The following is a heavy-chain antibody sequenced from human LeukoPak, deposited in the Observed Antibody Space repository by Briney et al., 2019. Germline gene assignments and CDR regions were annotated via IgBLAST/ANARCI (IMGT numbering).Heavy chain of an antibody. D-gene: IGHD5-12*01. CDR3: ARLSSRGYEISWWFDP. J-gene: IGHJ5*02. Sequence: GESLEISCQGSGSRFTSYWIGWVRQLPGKGLEWMGIIYPGDSDTRYSPSFQGQVTISADKSINTAYLQWSSLKASDTAIYYCARLSSRGYEISWWFDPWGQGTLVTVSS. V-gene: IGHV5-51*01. CDR2: IYPGDSDT. CDR1: GSRFTSYW.